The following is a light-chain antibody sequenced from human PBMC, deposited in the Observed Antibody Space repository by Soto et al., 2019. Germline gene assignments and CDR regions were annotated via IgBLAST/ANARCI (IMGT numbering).Light chain of an antibody. V-gene: IGKV3-15*01. CDR3: QHYNEWPLT. CDR1: QTVSNN. Sequence: ERVMTQFPATLSVSPGAKATLSCRASQTVSNNLAWYQQKPGQAPRLLIYFASTRATGVPARFSGSGSGTEVTLTLSNLQSEDSAVYYCQHYNEWPLTFGGGTKLETK. J-gene: IGKJ4*01. CDR2: FAS.